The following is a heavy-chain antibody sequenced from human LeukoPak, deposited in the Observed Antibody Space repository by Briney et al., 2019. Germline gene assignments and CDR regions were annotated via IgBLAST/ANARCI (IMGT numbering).Heavy chain of an antibody. CDR1: GDSVSSISAA. Sequence: SQTLSLTCAISGDSVSSISAAWNWIRQSPSGGLEWLGRTYYRSKWSNDYAISVRSRITINRDTSKNQFALQLNSVTPEDTAVYYCARDSARGYGSGSRVDYWGQGTLVTVSS. CDR2: TYYRSKWSN. V-gene: IGHV6-1*01. CDR3: ARDSARGYGSGSRVDY. J-gene: IGHJ4*02. D-gene: IGHD3-10*01.